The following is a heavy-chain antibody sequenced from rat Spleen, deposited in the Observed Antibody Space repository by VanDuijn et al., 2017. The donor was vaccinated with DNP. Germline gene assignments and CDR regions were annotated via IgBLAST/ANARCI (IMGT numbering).Heavy chain of an antibody. Sequence: EVRLVESGGGLVQPGRSLKLSCSASGFTFSNYGMAWVRQTPEKGLEWVATIGSTGTNSYYRDSVKGRFTISRDNAKSTLYLQSDSLRSEDTATYYCARHWSNYEDYFDYWGQGVMVTVSS. CDR1: GFTFSNYG. D-gene: IGHD1-10*01. CDR2: IGSTGTNS. V-gene: IGHV5-29*01. CDR3: ARHWSNYEDYFDY. J-gene: IGHJ2*01.